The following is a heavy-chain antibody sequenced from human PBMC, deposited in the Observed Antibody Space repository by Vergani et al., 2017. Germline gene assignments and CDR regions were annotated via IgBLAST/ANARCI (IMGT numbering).Heavy chain of an antibody. D-gene: IGHD1-26*01. Sequence: QITLKESGPTLVKPTQTLTLTCTFSGFSLSASAPGVAWIRQPPGKALEWLGVVYWNDEKRYTPSLKSRLTITKDTSKSQVVLTMTNMERVVTATYSCAHIQCHGSCQNAELDFWGQGTLVTVSS. V-gene: IGHV2-5*01. CDR2: VYWNDEK. CDR3: AHIQCHGSCQNAELDF. J-gene: IGHJ4*02. CDR1: GFSLSASAPG.